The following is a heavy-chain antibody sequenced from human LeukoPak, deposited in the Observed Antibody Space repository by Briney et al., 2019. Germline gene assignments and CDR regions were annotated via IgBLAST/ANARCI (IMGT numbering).Heavy chain of an antibody. CDR2: ISSSGSTI. CDR1: GFSFSAYW. D-gene: IGHD6-19*01. J-gene: IGHJ6*02. V-gene: IGHV3-11*01. Sequence: PGGSLRLSCAVSGFSFSAYWMNWVRRAPGKWLEWVSYISSSGSTIYYADSVKGRLTISRDNAKNSLYLQMNSLRAEDTAVYYCARDAVIAVASYYNYGMDVWGQGTTVTVSS. CDR3: ARDAVIAVASYYNYGMDV.